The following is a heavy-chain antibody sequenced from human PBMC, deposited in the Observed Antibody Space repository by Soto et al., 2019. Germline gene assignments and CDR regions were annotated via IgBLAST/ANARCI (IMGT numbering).Heavy chain of an antibody. Sequence: GGSLRLSCAASGFTFSSYGMHWVRQAPGKGLEWVAVISYDGSNKYYADSVKGRFTISRDNSKNTLYLQMNSLRAEDTAVYYCAKDGPYSSSSEYYYYGMDVWGQGTTVTVS. D-gene: IGHD6-6*01. V-gene: IGHV3-30*18. CDR1: GFTFSSYG. CDR3: AKDGPYSSSSEYYYYGMDV. CDR2: ISYDGSNK. J-gene: IGHJ6*02.